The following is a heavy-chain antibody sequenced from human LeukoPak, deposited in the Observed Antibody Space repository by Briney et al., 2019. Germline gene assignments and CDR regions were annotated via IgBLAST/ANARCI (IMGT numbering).Heavy chain of an antibody. CDR3: AKRQQLASFDY. CDR2: ISGSGGSA. Sequence: GGSLRLSCAASGFTFSIYAMNWVRQAPGKGLEWVSVISGSGGSAYSADSVRGRFTISRDNSKNTLYLQMNSLRAEDTAIYYCAKRQQLASFDYWGQGTLVTVSS. CDR1: GFTFSIYA. V-gene: IGHV3-23*01. J-gene: IGHJ4*02. D-gene: IGHD6-13*01.